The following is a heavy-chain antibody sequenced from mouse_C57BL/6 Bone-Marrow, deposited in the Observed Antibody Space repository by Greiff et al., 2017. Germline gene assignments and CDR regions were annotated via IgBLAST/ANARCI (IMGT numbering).Heavy chain of an antibody. CDR2: ISYDGSN. V-gene: IGHV3-6*01. J-gene: IGHJ3*01. D-gene: IGHD3-1*01. CDR1: GYSITSGYY. CDR3: ARDGRSGDPFAY. Sequence: EVKLEESGPGLVKPSQSLSLTCSVTGYSITSGYYWNWIRQFPGNKLEWMGYISYDGSNNYNPSLKNRISITRDTSKNQFFLKLNSVTTEDTATYYCARDGRSGDPFAYWGQGTLVTVSA.